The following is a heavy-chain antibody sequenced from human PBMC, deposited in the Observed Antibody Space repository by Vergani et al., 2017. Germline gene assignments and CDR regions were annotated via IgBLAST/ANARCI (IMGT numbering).Heavy chain of an antibody. D-gene: IGHD3-22*01. V-gene: IGHV4-4*03. CDR2: IYHSGST. Sequence: QVQLQESGPGLVKPPGTLSLTCAVSGGSISSSNWWSWVRQPPGKGLEWIGEIYHSGSTNYNPSLKSRVNISVDKSKNQFSLKLSSVTAADTAVYYCARVANYYDSSGYYGYFDYWGQGTLVTVSS. CDR3: ARVANYYDSSGYYGYFDY. CDR1: GGSISSSNW. J-gene: IGHJ4*02.